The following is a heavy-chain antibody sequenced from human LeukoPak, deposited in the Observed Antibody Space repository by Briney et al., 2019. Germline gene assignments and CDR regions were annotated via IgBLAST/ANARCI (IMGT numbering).Heavy chain of an antibody. CDR1: GYTFTGYY. D-gene: IGHD6-6*01. Sequence: ASVKVSCKASGYTFTGYYMHWVRQAPGQGLEWMGWINPNSGGTNYAQKFQGRVTMTRDTSISTAYIELSRLRSDDTAVYYCARVLSSSSPWFDPWGQGTLVTVSS. CDR2: INPNSGGT. CDR3: ARVLSSSSPWFDP. J-gene: IGHJ5*02. V-gene: IGHV1-2*02.